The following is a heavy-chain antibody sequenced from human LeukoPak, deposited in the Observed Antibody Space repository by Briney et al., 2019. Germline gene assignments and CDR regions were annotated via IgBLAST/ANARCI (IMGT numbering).Heavy chain of an antibody. Sequence: ASVKVSCKGFGYSFSSYGVRWVAQAPGQGLEWVGWISAYNGNTKNAQKLQGRVTMTTDTSTSTAYMELRSLSSDDTAVYYCARLTAASGQSLFDYWGQGTLVTVSS. J-gene: IGHJ4*02. V-gene: IGHV1-18*01. CDR3: ARLTAASGQSLFDY. CDR2: ISAYNGNT. D-gene: IGHD6-13*01. CDR1: GYSFSSYG.